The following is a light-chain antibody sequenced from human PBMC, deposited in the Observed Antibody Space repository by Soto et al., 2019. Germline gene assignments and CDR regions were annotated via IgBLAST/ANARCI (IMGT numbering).Light chain of an antibody. CDR2: EAS. J-gene: IGKJ4*01. Sequence: DIQMTQSPSSLSASVGDRVTIICRASQSVSTRLAWYQQKPGKAPKVLIYEASSLESGVPSRFSGSGSGTEFTLTISSLQPDDFATYYCQQYNSYPRTFGGGTKVDIK. CDR3: QQYNSYPRT. V-gene: IGKV1-5*03. CDR1: QSVSTR.